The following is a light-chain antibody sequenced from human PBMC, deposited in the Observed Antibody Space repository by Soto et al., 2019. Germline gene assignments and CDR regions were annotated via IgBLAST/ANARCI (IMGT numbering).Light chain of an antibody. V-gene: IGLV1-51*01. J-gene: IGLJ1*01. CDR1: SSNIGSNY. CDR3: GTWDSSLSAGV. CDR2: DNN. Sequence: QSVLTQPPSVSAAPGQKVTISCSGSSSNIGSNYVSWYQQFPETAPKLLIYDNNKRPSGIPDRFSGSKSGTSATLGITGLQTGDEADYYCGTWDSSLSAGVFGTGTKVTVL.